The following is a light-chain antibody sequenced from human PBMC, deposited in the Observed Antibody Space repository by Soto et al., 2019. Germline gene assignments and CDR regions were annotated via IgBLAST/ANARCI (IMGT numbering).Light chain of an antibody. Sequence: QSVLTQPASVSGSPGQSITISCTGTSSVVGAYDFVSWYQQHPDKAPKLMIYEVRGRPSGVSNRFSGSKSFNTATLTISGLQAVDEADYYCSSHTTRNTRVFGTGTKVTVL. J-gene: IGLJ1*01. CDR3: SSHTTRNTRV. CDR1: SSVVGAYDF. CDR2: EVR. V-gene: IGLV2-14*03.